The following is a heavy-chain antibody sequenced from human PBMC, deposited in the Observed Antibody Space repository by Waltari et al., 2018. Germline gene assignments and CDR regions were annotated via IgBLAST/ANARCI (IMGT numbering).Heavy chain of an antibody. V-gene: IGHV4-30-4*01. CDR2: MFYSGST. CDR3: ARADPNGGGYSRPSGSYFYYYMDV. CDR1: GGPISGGDSF. J-gene: IGHJ6*03. D-gene: IGHD6-13*01. Sequence: QVQLQESGPGLVKPSQTLSLTCPVSGGPISGGDSFWSWIRPAPGTGLEWIGYMFYSGSTFSNPSLKSRLSISIDTSKNQFSLRLSSVTAADTAVYYCARADPNGGGYSRPSGSYFYYYMDVWGKGTTVTVSS.